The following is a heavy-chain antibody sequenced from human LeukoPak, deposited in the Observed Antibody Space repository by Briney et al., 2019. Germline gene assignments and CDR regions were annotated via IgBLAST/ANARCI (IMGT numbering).Heavy chain of an antibody. CDR2: IRTKTDGGTA. CDR3: TAPNLKVAYCTYYCGMDV. CDR1: GLSFSNAW. D-gene: IGHD1-26*01. Sequence: PGGSLRLSCAASGLSFSNAWMNWVRQAPGKGLEWVGRIRTKTDGGTADYAAPVQGRVTISRDDSKTTLYLEMNNLKIEDTAVYYSTAPNLKVAYCTYYCGMDVWGQGTTVTVSS. V-gene: IGHV3-15*07. J-gene: IGHJ6*02.